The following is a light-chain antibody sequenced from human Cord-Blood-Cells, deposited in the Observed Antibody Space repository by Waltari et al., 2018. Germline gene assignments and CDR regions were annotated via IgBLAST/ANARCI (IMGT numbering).Light chain of an antibody. V-gene: IGKV1-5*03. J-gene: IGKJ1*01. Sequence: DIQMTQSPSTLSAYVGDRVTITCRASQSISSWLAWYQQKPGKAPKLLIYKASSLESGGPSRFSGSGSGTEFTLTICSLQPDDFATYYCQQYNSYWTFGQGTKVEIK. CDR2: KAS. CDR1: QSISSW. CDR3: QQYNSYWT.